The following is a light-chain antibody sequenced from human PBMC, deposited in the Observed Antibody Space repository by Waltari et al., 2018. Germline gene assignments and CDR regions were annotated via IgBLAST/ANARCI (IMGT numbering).Light chain of an antibody. V-gene: IGKV3-11*01. J-gene: IGKJ3*01. CDR1: KSVSSY. CDR3: QHRSNWPLFT. Sequence: EIVLTQSPATLSLSPGERATLSCRASKSVSSYLAWYRQKPGQAPRLLIYDASNRATGIPARFSGSGSGTDFTLTISSLEPEDFAVYYCQHRSNWPLFTFGPGTKVDFK. CDR2: DAS.